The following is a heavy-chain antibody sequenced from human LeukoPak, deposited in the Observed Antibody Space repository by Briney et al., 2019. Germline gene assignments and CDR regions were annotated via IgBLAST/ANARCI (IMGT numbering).Heavy chain of an antibody. D-gene: IGHD1-26*01. V-gene: IGHV5-51*01. CDR3: ARVQGIVGATNAFDI. J-gene: IGHJ3*02. Sequence: GESLQISCKGSGYSFTSYWIGWVRQMPGKGLEWMGIIYPGDSDTRYSPSFQGQVTISADKSISTAYLQWSSLKASDTAMYYCARVQGIVGATNAFDIWGQGTMVTVSS. CDR2: IYPGDSDT. CDR1: GYSFTSYW.